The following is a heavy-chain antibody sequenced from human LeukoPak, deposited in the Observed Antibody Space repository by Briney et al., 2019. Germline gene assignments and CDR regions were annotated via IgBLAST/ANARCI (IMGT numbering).Heavy chain of an antibody. CDR1: GGSISSYY. Sequence: SETLSLTCAVSGGSISSYYWSWIRQPPGKGLEWIGYIYYSGSTNYNPSLKSRVTISVDTSKNQFSLKLSSVTAADTAVYYCARQGRGRGYYFDYWGQGTLVTVSS. CDR2: IYYSGST. J-gene: IGHJ4*02. CDR3: ARQGRGRGYYFDY. V-gene: IGHV4-59*08. D-gene: IGHD2-15*01.